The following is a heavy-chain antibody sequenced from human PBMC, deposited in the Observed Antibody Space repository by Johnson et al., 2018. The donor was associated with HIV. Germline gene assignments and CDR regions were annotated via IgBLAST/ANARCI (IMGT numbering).Heavy chain of an antibody. CDR3: ARGPRNPGLDAFDI. D-gene: IGHD1-14*01. J-gene: IGHJ3*02. V-gene: IGHV3-9*01. Sequence: VQLVESGGGLVQPGRSLRLSCAASGFTFDDYAMHWVRQAPGKGLEWVSGISWNSGSIGYADSVKGRFTISRDNSKNTLYLQMNSLKTEDTAVYYCARGPRNPGLDAFDIWGQGTVVTVSS. CDR1: GFTFDDYA. CDR2: ISWNSGSI.